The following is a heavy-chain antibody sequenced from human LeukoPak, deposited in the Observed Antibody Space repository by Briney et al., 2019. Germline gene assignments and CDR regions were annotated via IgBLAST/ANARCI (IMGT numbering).Heavy chain of an antibody. CDR2: ISSSSSTI. J-gene: IGHJ6*03. CDR1: GFTFSSYS. D-gene: IGHD3-22*01. V-gene: IGHV3-48*04. Sequence: GGSLRLSCAASGFTFSSYSMNWVRQAPGKGLEWVSYISSSSSTIYYADSVKGRFTISRDNAKNSLYLQMNSLRAEDTAVYYCARGCGSSGYLLPYYYYYMDVWGKGTTVTISS. CDR3: ARGCGSSGYLLPYYYYYMDV.